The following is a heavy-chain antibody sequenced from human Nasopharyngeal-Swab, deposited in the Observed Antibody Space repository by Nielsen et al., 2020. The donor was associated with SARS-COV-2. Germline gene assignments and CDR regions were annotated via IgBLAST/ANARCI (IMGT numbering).Heavy chain of an antibody. CDR1: GGTFSSYG. V-gene: IGHV1-69*13. D-gene: IGHD6-6*01. CDR2: IIPMFGSK. J-gene: IGHJ5*02. CDR3: ARDPNFGSSPSNWFDP. Sequence: SVKVSCKASGGTFSSYGINWVRQAPGQGLEWMGRIIPMFGSKTYAQKFQDRVTFTADSSTTTAYIELTSLRSEDTAVYYCARDPNFGSSPSNWFDPWGQGSLVTVS.